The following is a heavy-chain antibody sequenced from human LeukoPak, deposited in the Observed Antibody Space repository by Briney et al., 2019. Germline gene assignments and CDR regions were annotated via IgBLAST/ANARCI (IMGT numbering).Heavy chain of an antibody. CDR3: ARVGHYYGSGSYYNPWDYYYGMDV. Sequence: PSETLSLTCTVSGRSISSYYWSSIRQPPGKGLEWIGYIYYSGSTNYNPSLKSRVTISVDTSKNQFSLKLSSVTAADTAVYYCARVGHYYGSGSYYNPWDYYYGMDVWGKGTTVTVSS. D-gene: IGHD3-10*01. J-gene: IGHJ6*04. CDR2: IYYSGST. CDR1: GRSISSYY. V-gene: IGHV4-59*01.